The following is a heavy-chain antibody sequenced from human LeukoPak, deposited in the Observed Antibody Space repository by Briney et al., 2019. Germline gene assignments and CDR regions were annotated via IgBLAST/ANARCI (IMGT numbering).Heavy chain of an antibody. CDR1: GFTFSSYA. D-gene: IGHD6-13*01. Sequence: GRSLRLSCAASGFTFSSYAIHWVRQAPGQGLEWAAVISDDGSSKYYSDSVKGRFTISRDNSKNMLYLHMNSLGTEDTAVYSCAREHYAATGTGWFDPWGQGTLVTVSS. CDR3: AREHYAATGTGWFDP. V-gene: IGHV3-30-3*01. J-gene: IGHJ5*02. CDR2: ISDDGSSK.